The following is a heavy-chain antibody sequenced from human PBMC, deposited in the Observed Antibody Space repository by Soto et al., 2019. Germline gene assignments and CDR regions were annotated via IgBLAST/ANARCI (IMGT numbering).Heavy chain of an antibody. CDR2: LTPSGGET. V-gene: IGHV3-23*01. CDR3: AHPRGYGVFYGYDI. D-gene: IGHD4-17*01. CDR1: ECNFSGNG. J-gene: IGHJ3*02. Sequence: GGPMRHSNATSECNFSGNGMSWVLQAPGKGLEWVSALTPSGGETYYADSVKGRFTISRDNSMNALYLQMSSLRIEDTAVYYCAHPRGYGVFYGYDIWGQGTMVSVSS.